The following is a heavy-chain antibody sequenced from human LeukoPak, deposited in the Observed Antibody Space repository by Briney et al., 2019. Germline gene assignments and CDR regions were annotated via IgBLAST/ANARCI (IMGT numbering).Heavy chain of an antibody. CDR3: ASIEVIAVSGNYYYMDV. D-gene: IGHD6-19*01. CDR1: DGSISSYY. V-gene: IGHV4-59*01. CDR2: IYYSGHT. Sequence: SETLSLTCTVSDGSISSYYGSWIRQPPGKGLEWIGYIYYSGHTNYNPSLKSRVTISVDTSKNQFSLKLISVTAADTAVYYCASIEVIAVSGNYYYMDVWGKGTTVTVSS. J-gene: IGHJ6*03.